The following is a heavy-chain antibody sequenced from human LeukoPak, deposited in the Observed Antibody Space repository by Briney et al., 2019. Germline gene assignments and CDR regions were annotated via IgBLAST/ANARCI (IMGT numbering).Heavy chain of an antibody. CDR2: IYYNGST. D-gene: IGHD2-2*02. CDR1: GGSISSFY. Sequence: SETLSLTCTVSGGSISSFYWSWLRQPPGKGLEWIGYIYYNGSTNYNPSLESRVTILVDTSKNQFSLKLTSVTAADTAVYYCARDRYRFEYWGQGTLVTVSS. V-gene: IGHV4-59*01. J-gene: IGHJ4*02. CDR3: ARDRYRFEY.